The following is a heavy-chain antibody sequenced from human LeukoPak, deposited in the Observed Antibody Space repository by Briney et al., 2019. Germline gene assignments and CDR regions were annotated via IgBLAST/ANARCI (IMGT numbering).Heavy chain of an antibody. J-gene: IGHJ3*02. Sequence: GASVKVSCKSSGYTFTSYGISWVRQAPGQGLEWMGWISAYNGNTNYAQKLQGRVTMTTDTSTRTAYMELRSLRSDDTAVYYCARRMGWLVHSDAFDIWGQGTMVTVSS. CDR3: ARRMGWLVHSDAFDI. CDR2: ISAYNGNT. V-gene: IGHV1-18*01. D-gene: IGHD6-19*01. CDR1: GYTFTSYG.